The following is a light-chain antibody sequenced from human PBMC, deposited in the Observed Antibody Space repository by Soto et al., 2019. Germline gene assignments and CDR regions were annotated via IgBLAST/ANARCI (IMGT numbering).Light chain of an antibody. Sequence: EIVLTQSPGTLSLSPGERATLSCRASQSVSSSYLAWYQLKPGQAPRLLIYGASSRATDIPDRFSGSGSGTDFTLTISRLEPEDFAVYYCQQYGPSFPWTFGQGTKVDIK. J-gene: IGKJ1*01. CDR3: QQYGPSFPWT. V-gene: IGKV3-20*01. CDR2: GAS. CDR1: QSVSSSY.